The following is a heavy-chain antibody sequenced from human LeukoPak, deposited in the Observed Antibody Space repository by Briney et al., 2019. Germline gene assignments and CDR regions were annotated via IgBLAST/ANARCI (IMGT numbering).Heavy chain of an antibody. V-gene: IGHV3-7*01. CDR3: ARDSGYCSSTSCYLEH. CDR2: IKQDGSEK. Sequence: GGSLRLSCAASGFTFSSYWMSWVRQAPGKGLEWVANIKQDGSEKYYVDSVKGRFTISRDNAKNSLYLQMNSLRAEDTAVYYCARDSGYCSSTSCYLEHWGQGTLVTVSP. D-gene: IGHD2-2*03. CDR1: GFTFSSYW. J-gene: IGHJ1*01.